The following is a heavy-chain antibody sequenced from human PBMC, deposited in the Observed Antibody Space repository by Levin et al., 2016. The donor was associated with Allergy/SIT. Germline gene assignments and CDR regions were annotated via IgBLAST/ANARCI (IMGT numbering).Heavy chain of an antibody. Sequence: WIRQPPGKGLEWVSGITDNGGTTYYADSVKGRFTISRDNSKNTLYLQMNSLRVEDTAVYYCAKDPRRILGSFDVWGQGTMVTVSS. V-gene: IGHV3-23*01. D-gene: IGHD2-15*01. CDR3: AKDPRRILGSFDV. CDR2: ITDNGGTT. J-gene: IGHJ3*01.